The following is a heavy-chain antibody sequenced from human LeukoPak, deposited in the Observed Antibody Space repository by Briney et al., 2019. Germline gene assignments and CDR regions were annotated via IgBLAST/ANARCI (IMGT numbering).Heavy chain of an antibody. V-gene: IGHV4-61*05. CDR1: GGSISSSSYY. CDR3: ARTVLSAGSISFDM. D-gene: IGHD2-2*01. CDR2: IYFIGST. J-gene: IGHJ3*02. Sequence: SETLSLTCTVSGGSISSSSYYWGWIRQPPGKGLEWIGYIYFIGSTNYNPSLNSRVTISVDTSKNEFSLKLSSVTAADTAVYYCARTVLSAGSISFDMWGQGRMVTVSS.